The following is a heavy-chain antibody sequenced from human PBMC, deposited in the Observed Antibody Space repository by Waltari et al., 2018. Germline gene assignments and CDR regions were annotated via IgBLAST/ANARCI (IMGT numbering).Heavy chain of an antibody. V-gene: IGHV4-39*01. CDR2: VSYSGTT. CDR3: ATYIGASVGTAAFDV. CDR1: GVSITSNGHY. Sequence: QLQPQESGPRLVRPSETLSLVCRVAGVSITSNGHYWAWFRQSPGQGLEWIGPVSYSGTTYISPSLKSRVSVSRDTSKNQVSLILGSVTAADMAVYYCATYIGASVGTAAFDVWGQGTMVTVSS. J-gene: IGHJ3*01. D-gene: IGHD5-12*01.